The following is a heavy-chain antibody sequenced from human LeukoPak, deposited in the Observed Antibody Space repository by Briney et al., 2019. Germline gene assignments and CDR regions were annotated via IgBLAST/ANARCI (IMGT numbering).Heavy chain of an antibody. D-gene: IGHD3-22*01. CDR2: ISSSSSYI. CDR1: GFSFSDYW. Sequence: GGSLRLSCVASGFSFSDYWMSWVRQAPGKGLEWVSSISSSSSYIYYADSVKGRFTISRDNAKNSLYLQMNSLRAEDTAVYYCASPLLSGGYQGDAFDIWGQGTMVTVSS. V-gene: IGHV3-21*01. CDR3: ASPLLSGGYQGDAFDI. J-gene: IGHJ3*02.